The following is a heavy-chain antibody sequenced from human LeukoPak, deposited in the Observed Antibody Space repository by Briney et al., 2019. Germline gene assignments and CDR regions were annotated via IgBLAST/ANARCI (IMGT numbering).Heavy chain of an antibody. V-gene: IGHV1-46*01. CDR2: INPSGGST. Sequence: ASVKVSCKASGYTFTNYYMHWVRQAPGQGLEWMGVINPSGGSTTYAQKFQGRVTMTRDMSTSTVYMELSSLRSEDTAVYYCARDRAGSSWSYYYYMDVWGKGTTVTVSS. D-gene: IGHD6-13*01. CDR3: ARDRAGSSWSYYYYMDV. CDR1: GYTFTNYY. J-gene: IGHJ6*03.